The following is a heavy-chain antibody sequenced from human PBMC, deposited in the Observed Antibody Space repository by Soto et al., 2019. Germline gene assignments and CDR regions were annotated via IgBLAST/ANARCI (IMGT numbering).Heavy chain of an antibody. J-gene: IGHJ4*02. D-gene: IGHD3-9*01. CDR1: GFTFSSYA. CDR3: VCRYDILTGSSVY. CDR2: ISASGAGT. V-gene: IGHV3-23*01. Sequence: PGGSLRLSCGASGFTFSSYAMSLVRQAPGKGLEWVSAISASGAGTYYADAVKGRFTISRDKSKNTLYLQMNSLRAVDMAVYYCVCRYDILTGSSVYWGQGTLVTVSS.